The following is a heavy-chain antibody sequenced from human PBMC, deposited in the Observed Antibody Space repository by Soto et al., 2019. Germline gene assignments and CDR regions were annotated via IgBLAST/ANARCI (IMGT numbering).Heavy chain of an antibody. Sequence: ASVKVSWKDSGYTFTSYGISWVRQAPGQGLEWMGWISAYNGNTNYAQKLQGRVTMTTDTSTSTAYMELSSLSSEDTAGYYCSRAERGGRYVDPWGQGSLVTVSS. CDR3: SRAERGGRYVDP. J-gene: IGHJ5*02. CDR1: GYTFTSYG. CDR2: ISAYNGNT. D-gene: IGHD1-26*01. V-gene: IGHV1-18*04.